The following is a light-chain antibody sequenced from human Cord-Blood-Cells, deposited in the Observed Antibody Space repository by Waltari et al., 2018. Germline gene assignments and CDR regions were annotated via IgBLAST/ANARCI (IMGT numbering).Light chain of an antibody. CDR1: SSTIGAGYD. CDR2: GNS. J-gene: IGLJ3*02. CDR3: QSYDSSLSGWV. Sequence: QSVLTQPPSVSGAPGQRVTISCTGSSSTIGAGYDVPWYQQLPGTAPKPLIYGNSNRPSGVPDRFSGSKSGTSASLAITGLQAEDEADYYCQSYDSSLSGWVFGGGTKLTVL. V-gene: IGLV1-40*01.